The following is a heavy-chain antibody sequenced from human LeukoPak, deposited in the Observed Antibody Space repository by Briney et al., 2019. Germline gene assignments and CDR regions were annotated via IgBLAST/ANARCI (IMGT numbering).Heavy chain of an antibody. D-gene: IGHD3-16*02. CDR2: INHSGRT. CDR3: ARGLPNYVWGSYRVFDY. V-gene: IGHV4-59*11. Sequence: TSETLSLTCTVSGGSFSSHYWSWIRQPPGKGLEWIGYINHSGRTNYNTSLKSRVIISVDTSKNQFSLKVNSVTAVDTAMYYCARGLPNYVWGSYRVFDYWGQGTLVTVSS. J-gene: IGHJ4*02. CDR1: GGSFSSHY.